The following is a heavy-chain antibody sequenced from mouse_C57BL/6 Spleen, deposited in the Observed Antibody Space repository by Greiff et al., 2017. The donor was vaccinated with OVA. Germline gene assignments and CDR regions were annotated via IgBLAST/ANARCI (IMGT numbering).Heavy chain of an antibody. J-gene: IGHJ1*03. V-gene: IGHV2-2*01. D-gene: IGHD2-4*01. Sequence: QVQLQQSGPGLVQPSQSLSITCTVSGFSLTSYGVHWVRQSPGKGLEWLGVIWSGGSTDYNAAFISRLSISKDNSKSQVFFKMNSLKADDTAIYDCARSGVYYDYDEGFDVWGTGTTVTVSS. CDR2: IWSGGST. CDR1: GFSLTSYG. CDR3: ARSGVYYDYDEGFDV.